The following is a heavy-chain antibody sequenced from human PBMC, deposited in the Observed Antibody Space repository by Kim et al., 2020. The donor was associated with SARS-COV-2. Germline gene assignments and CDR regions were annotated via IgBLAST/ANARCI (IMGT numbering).Heavy chain of an antibody. V-gene: IGHV2-5*02. J-gene: IGHJ5*02. CDR2: IYWDDDK. D-gene: IGHD6-19*01. CDR3: AHRRDSSGWYFSFGKQAGSNWFDP. Sequence: SGPTLVNPTQTLTLTCTFSGFSLSTSGVGVGWIRQPPGKALEWLALIYWDDDKRYSPSLKSRLTITKDTSKNQVVLTMTNMDPVDTATYYCAHRRDSSGWYFSFGKQAGSNWFDPWGQGTLVTVSS. CDR1: GFSLSTSGVG.